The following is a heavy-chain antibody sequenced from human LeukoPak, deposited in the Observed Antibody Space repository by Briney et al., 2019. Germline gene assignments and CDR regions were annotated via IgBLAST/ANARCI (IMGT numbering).Heavy chain of an antibody. D-gene: IGHD3-3*01. J-gene: IGHJ3*02. Sequence: GGSLRLSCASSGFTFSSYSVNWLRQAPGRGLEWVSSISSSSSYIYYADSVKGRFTISRDNAKNSLYLQMNSLRAEDTAVYYCARALPYDFWSGYYPTYDAFDIWGQGTMVTVSS. CDR2: ISSSSSYI. V-gene: IGHV3-21*01. CDR1: GFTFSSYS. CDR3: ARALPYDFWSGYYPTYDAFDI.